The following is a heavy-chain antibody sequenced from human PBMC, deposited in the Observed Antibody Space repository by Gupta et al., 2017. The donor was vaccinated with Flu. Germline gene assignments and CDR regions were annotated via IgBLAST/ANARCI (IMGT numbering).Heavy chain of an antibody. CDR2: ISSLGGST. D-gene: IGHD3-22*01. Sequence: EVQLLESGGGSVQPGGSLRLSCATSGFTFTRSAMSWVRQAPGKGLEWVSGISSLGGSTYYADSVKGRFTISRDNSKNMLYLQMNSLRVDDTAVYYCAKDPGAYDSSDYSSFDPLFDPWGQGALVSVSS. V-gene: IGHV3-23*01. J-gene: IGHJ5*02. CDR3: AKDPGAYDSSDYSSFDPLFDP. CDR1: GFTFTRSA.